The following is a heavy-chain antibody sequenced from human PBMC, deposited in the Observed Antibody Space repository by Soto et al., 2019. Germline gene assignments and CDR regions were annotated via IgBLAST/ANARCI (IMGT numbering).Heavy chain of an antibody. CDR1: GFTFSSYA. CDR3: AKEKVVPAAMVGNWFDP. CDR2: ISGSGGST. J-gene: IGHJ5*02. V-gene: IGHV3-23*01. D-gene: IGHD2-2*01. Sequence: EVQLLESGGGLVQPGGSLRLSCAASGFTFSSYAMSWVRQAPGKGLEWVSAISGSGGSTYYADSVKGRFTISRDNSKNTVYPQMNSLRAEDTAVYYCAKEKVVPAAMVGNWFDPWGQGTLFTVSS.